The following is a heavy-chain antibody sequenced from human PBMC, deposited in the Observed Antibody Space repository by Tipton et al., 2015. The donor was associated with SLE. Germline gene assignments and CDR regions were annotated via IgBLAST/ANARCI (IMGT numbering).Heavy chain of an antibody. Sequence: TLSLTCTVSGGSLSDYYWSWIRQPPGKGLEWVGYVYYGVTTKYNPSLKSRVTISVDMSKNQLSLNLISVTAADTAVYYCARDAPSFCGAYCHRYFDIWGRGTLVPVSS. D-gene: IGHD2-21*01. CDR2: VYYGVTT. CDR1: GGSLSDYY. CDR3: ARDAPSFCGAYCHRYFDI. J-gene: IGHJ2*01. V-gene: IGHV4-59*01.